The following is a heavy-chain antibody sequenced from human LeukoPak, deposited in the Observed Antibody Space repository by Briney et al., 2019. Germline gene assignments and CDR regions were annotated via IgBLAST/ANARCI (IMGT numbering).Heavy chain of an antibody. CDR2: INHSGST. V-gene: IGHV4-34*04. J-gene: IGHJ4*02. D-gene: IGHD3-22*01. CDR1: GGSFSGYY. CDR3: ARSSRYYDSSGFVDY. Sequence: KASETLSLTCAVYGGSFSGYYWTWIRQPPGKGLEWIGEINHSGSTKDNPSLKSRATISVDTSKNQFSLKLSPVTAADTAVYYCARSSRYYDSSGFVDYWGQGTLVTVSS.